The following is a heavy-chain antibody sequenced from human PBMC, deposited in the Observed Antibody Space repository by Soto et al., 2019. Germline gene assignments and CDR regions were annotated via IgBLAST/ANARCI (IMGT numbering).Heavy chain of an antibody. J-gene: IGHJ6*02. V-gene: IGHV3-30*18. CDR2: ISYDGSNK. CDR1: GFTFSSYG. Sequence: QVQLVESGGGVVQPGRSLRLSCAASGFTFSSYGMHWVRQAPGKGLEWVAVISYDGSNKYYADSVKGRFTISRDNSKNTLYLQMNSLRAEDTAVYYCAKSETPGYYYSYGMDVWGQGTTVTVSS. D-gene: IGHD3-10*01. CDR3: AKSETPGYYYSYGMDV.